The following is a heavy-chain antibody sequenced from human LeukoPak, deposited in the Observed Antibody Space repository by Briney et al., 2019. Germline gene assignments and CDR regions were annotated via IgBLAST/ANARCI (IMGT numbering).Heavy chain of an antibody. CDR3: ARDPEKAYGDPGNWFDP. CDR2: ISAYNGNT. V-gene: IGHV1-18*01. J-gene: IGHJ5*02. CDR1: GYTFTSYG. Sequence: ASVKVSCKASGYTFTSYGISWVRQAPGQGLEWMGWISAYNGNTNYAQKLQGRVTMTTDTSTSTAYMELRSLRSDDTAVYYCARDPEKAYGDPGNWFDPWGQGTLVTVSS. D-gene: IGHD4-17*01.